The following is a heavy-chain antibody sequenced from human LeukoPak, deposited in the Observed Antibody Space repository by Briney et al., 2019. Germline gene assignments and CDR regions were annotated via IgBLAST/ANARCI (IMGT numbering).Heavy chain of an antibody. D-gene: IGHD3-22*01. Sequence: SETLSLTCTVSGYSISSGYYWGWIRQPPGKGLEWIGSIYHSGSTYYNPSLKSRVTISVDTSKNQFSLKLSSVTAADTAVYYCARVHTNYYDSSGYYYLSYFDYWGQGTLVTVSS. CDR3: ARVHTNYYDSSGYYYLSYFDY. J-gene: IGHJ4*02. V-gene: IGHV4-38-2*02. CDR1: GYSISSGYY. CDR2: IYHSGST.